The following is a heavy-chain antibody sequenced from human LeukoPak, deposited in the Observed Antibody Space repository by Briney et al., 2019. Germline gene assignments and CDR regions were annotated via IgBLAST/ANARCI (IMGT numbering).Heavy chain of an antibody. Sequence: SETLSLTCTVSGGSISSSSYYWGWIRQPPGKGLEWIGSIYYSGSTYYNPSLKSRVTISVDTSKNQFSLKLSSVTAADTAVYYCAKIRPLRPFDPWGQGTLVTVSS. J-gene: IGHJ5*02. D-gene: IGHD2-15*01. CDR3: AKIRPLRPFDP. CDR1: GGSISSSSYY. CDR2: IYYSGST. V-gene: IGHV4-39*07.